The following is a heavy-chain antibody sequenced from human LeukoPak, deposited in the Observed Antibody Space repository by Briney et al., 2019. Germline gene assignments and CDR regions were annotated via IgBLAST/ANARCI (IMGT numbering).Heavy chain of an antibody. CDR1: GFTFSSYA. D-gene: IGHD6-13*01. J-gene: IGHJ4*02. Sequence: GGSLRLSCSASGFTFSSYAMHWVRQAPGKGLEYVSAISSNGGSTYYADSVKGRFTVSRDNSKNTLYLQMSSLRAEDTAVYYCVKELPGSSSWENLDYWGQGTLVTVSS. CDR2: ISSNGGST. CDR3: VKELPGSSSWENLDY. V-gene: IGHV3-64D*06.